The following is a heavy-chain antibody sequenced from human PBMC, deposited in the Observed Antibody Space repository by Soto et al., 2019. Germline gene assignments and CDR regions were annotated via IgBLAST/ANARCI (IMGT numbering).Heavy chain of an antibody. CDR1: GGTFSSYA. Sequence: QVQLVQSGAEVKKPGSSVKVSCKASGGTFSSYAISWVRQALGQGLEWTGGIIPIFGTPNYAQKFQGRVTITADESTSTAYMELGSLRSEDTAVYYCARVLYDFWSGYSGMDVWGQGATVTVSS. J-gene: IGHJ6*02. D-gene: IGHD3-3*01. V-gene: IGHV1-69*01. CDR2: IIPIFGTP. CDR3: ARVLYDFWSGYSGMDV.